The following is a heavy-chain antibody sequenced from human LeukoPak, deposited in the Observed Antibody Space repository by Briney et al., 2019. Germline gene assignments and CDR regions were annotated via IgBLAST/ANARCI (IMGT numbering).Heavy chain of an antibody. J-gene: IGHJ4*02. V-gene: IGHV3-48*03. CDR2: ISSSATTI. CDR1: GFTFSSYD. CDR3: VRDIDLWSGYHTTFDY. Sequence: GGSLRLSCATSGFTFSSYDMNWVRQAPGKGLEWISYISSSATTIYYADSVKGRFTISRDNAKNSLYLQMNSLRAEDTALYYCVRDIDLWSGYHTTFDYWGQGTLVTVSS. D-gene: IGHD3-3*01.